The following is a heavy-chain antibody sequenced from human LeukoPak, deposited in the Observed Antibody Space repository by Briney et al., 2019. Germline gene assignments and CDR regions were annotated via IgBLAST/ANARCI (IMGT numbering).Heavy chain of an antibody. V-gene: IGHV4-39*01. Sequence: SETLSLTCTVSGDSFSSSSHYWGWLRQPPGRGLEWIGSIRNSGNTYYSPSLKSRVTISVDTSKNQFSLKLSSVTAADTAVYYCARHVYGEYGPGDYWGQGILVTVSS. CDR3: ARHVYGEYGPGDY. CDR2: IRNSGNT. CDR1: GDSFSSSSHY. J-gene: IGHJ4*02. D-gene: IGHD4-17*01.